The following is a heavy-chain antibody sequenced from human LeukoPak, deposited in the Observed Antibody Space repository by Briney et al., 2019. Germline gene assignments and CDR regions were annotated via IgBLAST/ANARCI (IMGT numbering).Heavy chain of an antibody. V-gene: IGHV4-59*12. D-gene: IGHD5-18*01. CDR3: ASSYGYSYGYDYFDY. J-gene: IGHJ4*02. CDR2: IYHSGST. CDR1: GGSISSYY. Sequence: SETLSLTCTVSGGSISSYYWSWIRQPPGKGLEWIGYIYHSGSTYYNPSLKSRVTISVDRSKNQFSLKLSSVTAADTAVYYCASSYGYSYGYDYFDYWGQGTLVTVSS.